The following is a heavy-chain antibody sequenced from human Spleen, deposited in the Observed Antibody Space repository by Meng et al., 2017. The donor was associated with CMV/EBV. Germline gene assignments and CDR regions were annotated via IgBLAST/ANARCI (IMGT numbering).Heavy chain of an antibody. J-gene: IGHJ4*02. D-gene: IGHD6-19*01. CDR2: INPDSGGT. CDR1: GYTFTGYY. V-gene: IGHV1-2*02. CDR3: ARVNPQWLVTYFDH. Sequence: QGQWVQSGAGVKKPGASVKVSCKASGYTFTGYYMHWVRQAPGQGLEWMGWINPDSGGTNYAQKFQGRVTMTRDTSISTAYMELSRLRSDDTAVYYCARVNPQWLVTYFDHWGQGTLVTVSS.